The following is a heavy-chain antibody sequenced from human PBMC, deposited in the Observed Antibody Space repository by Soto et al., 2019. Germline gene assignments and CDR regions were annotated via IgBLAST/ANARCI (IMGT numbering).Heavy chain of an antibody. D-gene: IGHD6-19*01. Sequence: EVQLVESGGGLVRPGGSLRLSCAASGFTFSDAWMSWVRQAPGKGLEWVGLIKKKTDGGTTEYAAPVKGRFTISRDDSKNTLYLQMSRLKTEDTAVYYCRTQWLDWGQGTLVTVSS. CDR2: IKKKTDGGTT. J-gene: IGHJ4*02. V-gene: IGHV3-15*01. CDR1: GFTFSDAW. CDR3: RTQWLD.